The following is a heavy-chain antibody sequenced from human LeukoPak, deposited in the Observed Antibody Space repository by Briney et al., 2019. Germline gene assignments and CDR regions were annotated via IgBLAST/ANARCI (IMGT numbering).Heavy chain of an antibody. J-gene: IGHJ5*02. Sequence: GGSLRLSCAASGFKFDDYAMHWVRQAPGQGLEWVAGIGWNSNTVGYADSVRGRFTIRRDNAKNPLFLQMHSLRPEDTAMYYCTKSKDYGDYWFAPWGQGTRVTVSS. D-gene: IGHD4-17*01. CDR1: GFKFDDYA. CDR2: IGWNSNTV. V-gene: IGHV3-9*01. CDR3: TKSKDYGDYWFAP.